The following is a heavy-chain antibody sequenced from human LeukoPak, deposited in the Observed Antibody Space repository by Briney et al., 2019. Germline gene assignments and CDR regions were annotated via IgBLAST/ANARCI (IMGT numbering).Heavy chain of an antibody. CDR1: GDSVSSNSAA. CDR2: TYYRSKWYH. J-gene: IGHJ6*02. Sequence: SQTLSLTCAISGDSVSSNSAAWNWIRQSPSRGLEWLGRTYYRSKWYHDYAVSVKSRITVNPDTSKNQFSLQLYSVTPEDTAVYYCATQLVIESGGMDVWGQGTMVTVSS. V-gene: IGHV6-1*01. CDR3: ATQLVIESGGMDV. D-gene: IGHD3-9*01.